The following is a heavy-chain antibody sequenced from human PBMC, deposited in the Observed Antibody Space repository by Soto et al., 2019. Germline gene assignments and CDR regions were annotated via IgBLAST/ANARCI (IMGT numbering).Heavy chain of an antibody. CDR3: AKDLSGLTAIVRQYYFDY. CDR1: GFTFSSYA. D-gene: IGHD2-21*02. V-gene: IGHV3-23*01. J-gene: IGHJ4*02. CDR2: ISGSGGST. Sequence: EVQLLESGGGLVQPGGSLRLSCAASGFTFSSYAMSWVRQAPGKGLEWVSAISGSGGSTYYADSVKGRFTISRDISKNTLYLQMNSLRAEDTAVYYCAKDLSGLTAIVRQYYFDYWGQGTLVTVSS.